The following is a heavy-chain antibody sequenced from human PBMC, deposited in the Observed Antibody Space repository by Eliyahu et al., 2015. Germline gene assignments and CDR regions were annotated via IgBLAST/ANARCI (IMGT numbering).Heavy chain of an antibody. CDR2: INPRSGDT. Sequence: QVQLVQSGAEVKKPGASVKVSCXAXGYTFTDYYVHWVRQAPGQGLDWMGWINPRSGDTNYAQKFQGRVTMTRDTSITTAYMELSRLRSDDSAIYYCARDGLWSNNWFDPWGQGTLVTVSS. CDR3: ARDGLWSNNWFDP. D-gene: IGHD3-3*01. CDR1: GYTFTDYY. V-gene: IGHV1-2*02. J-gene: IGHJ5*02.